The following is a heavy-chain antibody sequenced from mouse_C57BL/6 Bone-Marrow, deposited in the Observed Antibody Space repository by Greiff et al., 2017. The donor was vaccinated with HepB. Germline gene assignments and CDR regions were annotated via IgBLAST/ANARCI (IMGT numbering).Heavy chain of an antibody. CDR2: IWGVGST. CDR1: GFSLTSYG. CDR3: ASISVRFAY. Sequence: VQGVESGPGLVAPSQSLSITCTVSGFSLTSYGVDWVRQSPGKGLEWLGVIWGVGSTNYNSALKSRLSISKDNSKSQVFLKMNSLQTDDTAMYYCASISVRFAYWGQGTLVTVSA. V-gene: IGHV2-6*01. J-gene: IGHJ3*01.